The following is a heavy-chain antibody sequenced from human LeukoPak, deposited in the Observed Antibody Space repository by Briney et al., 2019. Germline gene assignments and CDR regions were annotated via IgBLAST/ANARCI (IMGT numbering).Heavy chain of an antibody. D-gene: IGHD6-6*01. CDR3: ARGVWYSSSTSYYFDY. CDR2: MNPNSGNT. CDR1: GYTFTSYD. J-gene: IGHJ4*02. Sequence: ASVKVSCKASGYTFTSYDINWVRQATGQGLEWMGWMNPNSGNTGYAQKFQGRVTITRNTSISTAYMELSSLRSEGTAMYYCARGVWYSSSTSYYFDYWGQGTLVTVSS. V-gene: IGHV1-8*03.